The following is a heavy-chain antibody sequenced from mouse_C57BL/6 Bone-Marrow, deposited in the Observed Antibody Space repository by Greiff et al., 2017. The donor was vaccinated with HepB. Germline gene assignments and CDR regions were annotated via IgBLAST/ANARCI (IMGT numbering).Heavy chain of an antibody. CDR3: TTWMVTPFAY. Sequence: EVQLQQSGAELVRPGASVKLSCTASGFNIKDDYMHWVKQRPEQGLEWIGWIDPENGDTEYASKFQGKATITADTSSNTAYLQLSSLTSEDTAVYYCTTWMVTPFAYWGQGTLVTVSA. J-gene: IGHJ3*01. CDR1: GFNIKDDY. D-gene: IGHD2-3*01. V-gene: IGHV14-4*01. CDR2: IDPENGDT.